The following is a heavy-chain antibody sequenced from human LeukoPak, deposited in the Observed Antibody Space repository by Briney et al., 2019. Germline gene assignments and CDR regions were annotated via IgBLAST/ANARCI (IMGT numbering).Heavy chain of an antibody. D-gene: IGHD6-13*01. CDR1: GFTFSSYG. J-gene: IGHJ4*02. V-gene: IGHV3-30*18. Sequence: GSSLRLSCAASGFTFSSYGMHWVRQAPGKGLEWVAVISYDGSNKYYADSVKGRFTISRDNSKNTLYLQMNSLRAEDTAVYYCAKAGGSSWAENIDYWGQGTLVTVSS. CDR3: AKAGGSSWAENIDY. CDR2: ISYDGSNK.